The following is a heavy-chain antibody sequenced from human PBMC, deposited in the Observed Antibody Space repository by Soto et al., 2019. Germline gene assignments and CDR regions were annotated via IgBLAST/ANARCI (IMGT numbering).Heavy chain of an antibody. CDR1: GFTFTNYL. CDR3: AKDTYSSSWYF. D-gene: IGHD2-2*01. CDR2: IDKSGGDT. J-gene: IGHJ4*02. Sequence: SCAASGFTFTNYLMTWVRQAPGKGLEWVSSIDKSGGDTYYADSVKGRFTISRDNSKNTLYLQMNGLRAEDTALYYCAKDTYSSSWYFWGQGTLVTVSS. V-gene: IGHV3-23*05.